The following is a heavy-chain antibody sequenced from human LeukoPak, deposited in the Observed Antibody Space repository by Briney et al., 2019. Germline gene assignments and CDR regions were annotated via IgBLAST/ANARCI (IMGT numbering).Heavy chain of an antibody. J-gene: IGHJ4*02. CDR3: AKDAHYGSGSYSAH. CDR2: ISYDGSNE. CDR1: GFTFSSYG. Sequence: GRSLRLSCAASGFTFSSYGMHWVRQAPGKGLEWVAGISYDGSNEYYADSVKGRFTISRDNSKNTLYLQMNSLRAEDTAVYYCAKDAHYGSGSYSAHWGQGTLVTVSS. V-gene: IGHV3-30*18. D-gene: IGHD3-10*01.